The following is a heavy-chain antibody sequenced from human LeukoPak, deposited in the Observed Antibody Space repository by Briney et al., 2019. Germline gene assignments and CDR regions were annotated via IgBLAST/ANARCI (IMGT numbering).Heavy chain of an antibody. D-gene: IGHD5-24*01. V-gene: IGHV3-30-3*01. CDR2: ISYDGSNK. CDR3: ARDLGPEMATISPSWYGMDV. Sequence: GGSLRLSCVVSGFNFNDAWMSWVRQAPGKGLEWVAVISYDGSNKYYADSVKGRFTISRDNSKNTLYLQMNSLRAEDTAVYYCARDLGPEMATISPSWYGMDVWGQGTTVTVSS. CDR1: GFNFNDAW. J-gene: IGHJ6*02.